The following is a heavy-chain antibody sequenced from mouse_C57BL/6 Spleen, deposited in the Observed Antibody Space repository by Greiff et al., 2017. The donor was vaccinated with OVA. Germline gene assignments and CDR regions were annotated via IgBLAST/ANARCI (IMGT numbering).Heavy chain of an antibody. Sequence: QVQLKESGAELVRPGASVKLSCKASGYTFTDYYINWVKQRTGQGLEWIARIYPGSGNTYYNEKCKGKATLTAEKSSSTAYMQLSSLTSEDSAVYFCARTDSYWYFDVWGTGTTVTVSS. J-gene: IGHJ1*03. CDR2: IYPGSGNT. V-gene: IGHV1-76*01. CDR1: GYTFTDYY. CDR3: ARTDSYWYFDV.